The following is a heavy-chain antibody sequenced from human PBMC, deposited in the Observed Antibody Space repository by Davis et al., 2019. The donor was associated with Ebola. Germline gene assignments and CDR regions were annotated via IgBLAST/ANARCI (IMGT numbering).Heavy chain of an antibody. CDR2: IYYSGST. CDR3: ARGGGGLELLYYYGMDV. J-gene: IGHJ6*02. Sequence: MPSETLSLTCTVSGGSISSYYWSWIRQPPGKGLEWIGYIYYSGSTNYNPSLKSRVTISVDTSKNQFSLKLSSVTAADTAVYYFARGGGGLELLYYYGMDVWGQGTTVTVSS. D-gene: IGHD1-7*01. V-gene: IGHV4-59*01. CDR1: GGSISSYY.